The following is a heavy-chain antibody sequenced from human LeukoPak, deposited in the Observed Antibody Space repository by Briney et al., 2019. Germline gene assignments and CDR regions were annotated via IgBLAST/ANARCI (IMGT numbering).Heavy chain of an antibody. D-gene: IGHD3-22*01. CDR2: IIPIFGTA. CDR1: GGTFSSYA. J-gene: IGHJ4*02. CDR3: ARALASYYDSSGYYSHQLFPYYFDY. Sequence: GASVKVSCKASGGTFSSYAISWVRQAPGQGLEWMGGIIPIFGTANYAQKFQGRVTITADESTSTAYMELSSLRSEDTAVYYCARALASYYDSSGYYSHQLFPYYFDYWGQGTLVTVSS. V-gene: IGHV1-69*13.